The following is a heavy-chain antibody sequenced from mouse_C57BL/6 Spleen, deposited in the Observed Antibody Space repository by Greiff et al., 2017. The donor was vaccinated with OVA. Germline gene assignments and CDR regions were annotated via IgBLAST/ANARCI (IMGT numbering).Heavy chain of an antibody. J-gene: IGHJ4*01. V-gene: IGHV1-81*01. CDR2: IYPRSGNT. CDR3: ARDGYYRYYYAMDY. Sequence: QVQLQQSGAELARPGASVKLSCKASGYTFTSYGISWVKQSTGQGLEWIGEIYPRSGNTYYNEKFKGKATLTADKSSSTAYMELRSLTSEDSAVYFCARDGYYRYYYAMDYWGQGTSVTVSS. CDR1: GYTFTSYG. D-gene: IGHD2-3*01.